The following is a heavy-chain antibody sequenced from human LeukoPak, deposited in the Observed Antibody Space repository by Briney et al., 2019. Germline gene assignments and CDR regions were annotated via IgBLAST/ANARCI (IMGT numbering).Heavy chain of an antibody. CDR2: ISAYNGNT. Sequence: GASVKVSCKASGYTFTSYGISWVRQAPGHGLEWMGWISAYNGNTNYAQKLQGRVTMTTDTSTSTAYMELRSLRSDDTAVYYCAREEGYCSSTSCSSYYYYYYMDVWGKGTTVTVSS. V-gene: IGHV1-18*01. J-gene: IGHJ6*03. D-gene: IGHD2-2*01. CDR3: AREEGYCSSTSCSSYYYYYYMDV. CDR1: GYTFTSYG.